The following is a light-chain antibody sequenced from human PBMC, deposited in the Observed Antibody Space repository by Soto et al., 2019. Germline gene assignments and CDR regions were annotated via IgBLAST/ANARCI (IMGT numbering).Light chain of an antibody. CDR2: GAS. CDR3: QQYNNWPPT. V-gene: IGKV3-15*01. J-gene: IGKJ1*01. CDR1: QSVSSN. Sequence: EIVMTQSPATLSVSPGERATLSCRASQSVSSNLAWYQQKPGQAPRLLIYGASTRATGIPVRFSGSGSGTGFTLTISSLQSEDFAVYYCQQYNNWPPTFGQGTKVDIK.